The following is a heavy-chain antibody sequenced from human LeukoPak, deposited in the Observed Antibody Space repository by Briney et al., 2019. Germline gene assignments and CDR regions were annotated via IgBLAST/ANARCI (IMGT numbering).Heavy chain of an antibody. CDR3: AKPYYYGSRSYMDY. CDR1: GFTFSSYG. Sequence: GRSLRLSCAASGFTFSSYGMHWVRQAPGKGLEWVAVISYDGSNTYYADSVKGRFTISRDNSKNMLYLQKNSLRAEDTAVYYCAKPYYYGSRSYMDYWGQGTLVTVSS. V-gene: IGHV3-30*18. D-gene: IGHD3-10*01. J-gene: IGHJ4*02. CDR2: ISYDGSNT.